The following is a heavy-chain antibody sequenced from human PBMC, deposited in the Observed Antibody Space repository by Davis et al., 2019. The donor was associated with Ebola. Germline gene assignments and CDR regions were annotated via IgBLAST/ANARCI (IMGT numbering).Heavy chain of an antibody. CDR1: GGSISSSSYY. V-gene: IGHV4-39*07. D-gene: IGHD3-3*01. J-gene: IGHJ5*02. CDR2: IYYSGST. CDR3: ARVTGRITIFGVVTNWFDP. Sequence: GSLRLSCTVSGGSISSSSYYWGWIRQPPGKGLEWIGSIYYSGSTYYNPSLKSRVTISVDTSKNQFSLKLSSVTAADTAVYYCARVTGRITIFGVVTNWFDPWGQGTLVTVSS.